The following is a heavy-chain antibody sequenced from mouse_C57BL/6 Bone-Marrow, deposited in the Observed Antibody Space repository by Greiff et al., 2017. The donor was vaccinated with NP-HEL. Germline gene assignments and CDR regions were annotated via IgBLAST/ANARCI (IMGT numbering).Heavy chain of an antibody. V-gene: IGHV1-53*01. CDR3: ARWDGYYGFAY. D-gene: IGHD2-3*01. CDR2: IITSNGGT. CDR1: GYTFTSYW. J-gene: IGHJ3*01. Sequence: QVQLQQPGTELVKPGASVKLSCTASGYTFTSYWMHWVKQRPGHGLEWIGNIITSNGGTNYNEKFKSKATLTVDNSSSTAYMQLSSLTSEDSAINYCARWDGYYGFAYWGQGTLVTVSA.